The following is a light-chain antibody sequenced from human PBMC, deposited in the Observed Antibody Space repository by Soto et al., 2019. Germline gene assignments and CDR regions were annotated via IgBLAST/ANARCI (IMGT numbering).Light chain of an antibody. CDR3: QQYYSNPWT. J-gene: IGKJ1*01. CDR1: RTVLYSSNNKNY. CDR2: WAS. V-gene: IGKV4-1*01. Sequence: DIVMTQSPDSLAVSLGERATINCKSSRTVLYSSNNKNYLAWYQQKPGQPPKLLIYWASTRESGVPDRFSGSGSETDFTLTISSLQAEDVAVYYCQQYYSNPWTFGKGTKVEIK.